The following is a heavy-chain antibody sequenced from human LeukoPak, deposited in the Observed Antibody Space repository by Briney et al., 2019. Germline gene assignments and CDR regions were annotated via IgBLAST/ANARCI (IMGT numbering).Heavy chain of an antibody. J-gene: IGHJ4*02. CDR3: ARSQGSYGYEESFDY. V-gene: IGHV3-30-3*01. Sequence: PGGSLRLSCAASGFTFSSYAMHWVRQAPGKGLEWVAVISYDGSNKYYADSVKGRFTISRDNSKNTLYLQMNSLRAEDTAVYYCARSQGSYGYEESFDYWGQGTLVTVSS. CDR1: GFTFSSYA. D-gene: IGHD5-18*01. CDR2: ISYDGSNK.